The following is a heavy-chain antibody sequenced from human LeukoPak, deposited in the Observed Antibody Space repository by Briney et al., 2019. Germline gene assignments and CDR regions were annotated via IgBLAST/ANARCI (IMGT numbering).Heavy chain of an antibody. Sequence: SETLSLTCTVSGGSISSGGYYWSWIRQHPGKGLEWIGYIYYSGSTYYNPSLKSRVTISVDTSKNQFSLKLSSVTAADTAVYYCARDSTTGYYDSSGQDGFDIWGQGTMVTVSS. J-gene: IGHJ3*02. D-gene: IGHD3-22*01. CDR1: GGSISSGGYY. V-gene: IGHV4-31*03. CDR3: ARDSTTGYYDSSGQDGFDI. CDR2: IYYSGST.